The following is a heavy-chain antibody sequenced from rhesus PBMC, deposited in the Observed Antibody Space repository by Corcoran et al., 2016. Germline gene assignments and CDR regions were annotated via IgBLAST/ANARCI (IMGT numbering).Heavy chain of an antibody. V-gene: IGHV4-106*01. Sequence: QVQLQESGPGLVKPSETLSLTCAVSGGSISDDYYWSWIRQPPGKGLEWIGYIYGSGGGTNYNPSLKNRVPISIDTSKNQFSLKLSSVTAADTAVYYCARVGEYSNYFDYWGQGVLVTVSS. D-gene: IGHD4-23*01. CDR3: ARVGEYSNYFDY. J-gene: IGHJ4*01. CDR2: IYGSGGGT. CDR1: GGSISDDYY.